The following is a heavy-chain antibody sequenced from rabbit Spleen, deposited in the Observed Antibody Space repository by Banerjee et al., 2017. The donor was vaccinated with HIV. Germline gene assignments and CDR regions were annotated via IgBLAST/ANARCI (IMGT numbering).Heavy chain of an antibody. CDR3: ARDSGSSFSSYGMDL. D-gene: IGHD8-1*01. CDR2: IDSGSSGFT. J-gene: IGHJ6*01. CDR1: GVSFISNYY. Sequence: QSLEEAGGDLVKPGASLTLTCTASGVSFISNYYMCWVRQAPGKGLEWIACIDSGSSGFTYFASWAKGRFTISKTSSPTVTLQMTSLTAADTATYFCARDSGSSFSSYGMDLWGPGTLVTV. V-gene: IGHV1S40*01.